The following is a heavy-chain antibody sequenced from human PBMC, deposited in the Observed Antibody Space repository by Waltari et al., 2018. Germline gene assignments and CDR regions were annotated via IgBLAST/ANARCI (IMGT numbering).Heavy chain of an antibody. CDR2: ISSSSSYI. J-gene: IGHJ4*02. Sequence: EVQLVESGGGLVKPGGSLRLSCAASGFTFSSYSMNWVRQTPGKGLEWVSSISSSSSYIYYADSVKGRFTISRDNAKNSLYLQMNSLRAEDTAVYYCARDLGRSGDYFDYWGQGTLVTVSS. D-gene: IGHD3-16*01. CDR1: GFTFSSYS. V-gene: IGHV3-21*01. CDR3: ARDLGRSGDYFDY.